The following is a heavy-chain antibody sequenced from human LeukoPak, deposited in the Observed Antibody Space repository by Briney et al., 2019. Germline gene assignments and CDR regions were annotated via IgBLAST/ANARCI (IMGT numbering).Heavy chain of an antibody. CDR1: GFTFSNYG. Sequence: GGSLRLSCAASGFTFSNYGMHWVRQAPGKGLEWMAVIWYDGSNKYYADSVKGRFTISRDNSKNTLYLQMNSLRAEDTAVYYCARGFDSKSTYFDYWGQGTLVTVSS. J-gene: IGHJ4*02. V-gene: IGHV3-33*01. CDR3: ARGFDSKSTYFDY. D-gene: IGHD5-12*01. CDR2: IWYDGSNK.